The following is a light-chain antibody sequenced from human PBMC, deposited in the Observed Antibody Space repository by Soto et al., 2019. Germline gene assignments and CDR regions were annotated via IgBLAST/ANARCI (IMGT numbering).Light chain of an antibody. CDR1: QSIGSW. V-gene: IGKV1-5*03. CDR2: KAS. Sequence: DIQMTQSPSTLSASVGDRVTITCRASQSIGSWLAWYQQKPGKAPKLLIYKASYLESGVPSRFSGSGSATEFTLTISSLQPDDFATYYCQQYNSYWTFGQGTKVELK. J-gene: IGKJ1*01. CDR3: QQYNSYWT.